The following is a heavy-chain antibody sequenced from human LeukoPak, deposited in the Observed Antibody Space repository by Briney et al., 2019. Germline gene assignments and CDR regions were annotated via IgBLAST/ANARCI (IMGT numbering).Heavy chain of an antibody. Sequence: PSETLSLTCTVSGGSISSYYWSWIRQSPGKGLECIGYIHYTGSTNYNPSLKSRVTISVETSKNQFSLKLSSVTAADTAVYYCARSGTRHRYFDLWGRGTLVTVSS. D-gene: IGHD2-2*01. V-gene: IGHV4-59*12. CDR2: IHYTGST. CDR1: GGSISSYY. J-gene: IGHJ2*01. CDR3: ARSGTRHRYFDL.